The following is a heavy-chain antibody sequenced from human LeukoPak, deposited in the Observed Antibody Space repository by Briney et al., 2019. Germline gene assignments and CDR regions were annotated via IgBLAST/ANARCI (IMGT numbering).Heavy chain of an antibody. CDR2: ISGSGGST. J-gene: IGHJ4*02. CDR3: AKDFGGYDSDYFDY. V-gene: IGHV3-23*01. D-gene: IGHD5-12*01. Sequence: GGSLRLSCAASGFTFSCYAMSWVRQAPGKGLEWVSAISGSGGSTYYADSVKGRFTIPRDNSKNTLYLQMNSLRAEDTAVYYCAKDFGGYDSDYFDYWGQGTLVTVSS. CDR1: GFTFSCYA.